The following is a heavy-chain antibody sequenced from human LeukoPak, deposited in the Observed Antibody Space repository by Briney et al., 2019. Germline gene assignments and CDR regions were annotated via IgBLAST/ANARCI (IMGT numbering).Heavy chain of an antibody. D-gene: IGHD2-2*01. CDR3: ASPLIVVVPAVDY. CDR2: INPNSGGT. J-gene: IGHJ4*02. CDR1: GYTFTGYY. V-gene: IGHV1-2*06. Sequence: ASVKVSCKASGYTFTGYYMHWVRQAPGQGLERMGRINPNSGGTNYAQEFQGRVTMTRDTSISTAYMELSRLRSDDTAVYYCASPLIVVVPAVDYWGQGTLVTVSS.